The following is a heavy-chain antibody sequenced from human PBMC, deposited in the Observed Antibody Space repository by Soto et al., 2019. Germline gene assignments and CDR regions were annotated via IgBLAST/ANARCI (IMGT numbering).Heavy chain of an antibody. Sequence: ASVKVSCKASGYTFTSYYMHWVRQAPGQGLEWMGIINPSGGSTSYAQKFQGRVTMTRDTSTSTVYMELSSLRSEDTAVYYCARDLFPYSSSSEFGWFDPWGQGTLVTVCS. D-gene: IGHD6-6*01. J-gene: IGHJ5*02. V-gene: IGHV1-46*03. CDR2: INPSGGST. CDR3: ARDLFPYSSSSEFGWFDP. CDR1: GYTFTSYY.